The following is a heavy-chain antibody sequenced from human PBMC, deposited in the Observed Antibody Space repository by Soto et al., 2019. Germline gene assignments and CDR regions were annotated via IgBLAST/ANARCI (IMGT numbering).Heavy chain of an antibody. Sequence: QVQLVESGGGVVQPGRSLRLSCAASGFTFSSYGMHWVRQAPGKGLEWVAVIWYDGSNKYYADSVKGRFTISRDNSKNTLYLQMNSLRAEDTAVYYCARDSSSFSYSYYMDVWGKGTTVTVSS. CDR2: IWYDGSNK. D-gene: IGHD6-6*01. V-gene: IGHV3-33*01. CDR1: GFTFSSYG. CDR3: ARDSSSFSYSYYMDV. J-gene: IGHJ6*03.